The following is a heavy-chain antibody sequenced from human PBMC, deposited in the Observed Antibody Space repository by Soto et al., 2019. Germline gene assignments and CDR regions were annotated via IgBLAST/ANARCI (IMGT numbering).Heavy chain of an antibody. V-gene: IGHV4-31*03. J-gene: IGHJ6*03. CDR3: ARVRSAAGNYYYYYMDV. Sequence: QVQLQESGPGLVKPSQTLSLTCTVSGGSISSGGYYWSWIRQHPGKGLEWIGYIYYSGSTYYNPSLKSRVTISVDTSKNQFSLKLSSVTAVDTAVYYCARVRSAAGNYYYYYMDVWGKGTTVTVSS. D-gene: IGHD6-13*01. CDR1: GGSISSGGYY. CDR2: IYYSGST.